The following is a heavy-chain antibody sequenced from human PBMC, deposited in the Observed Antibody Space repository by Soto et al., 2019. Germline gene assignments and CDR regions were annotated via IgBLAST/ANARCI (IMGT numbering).Heavy chain of an antibody. CDR1: GGSISRSNYY. Sequence: SETLSLTCTVSGGSISRSNYYGGWIRQPPGKGLDWIGNIYYTGTPYYNPSLKSRVTISIDTSKNQFSLRLNSVTAADTGVHYCARFVVPATRHPDFDYWGQGTLVTVSS. CDR3: ARFVVPATRHPDFDY. CDR2: IYYTGTP. J-gene: IGHJ4*02. V-gene: IGHV4-39*01. D-gene: IGHD2-15*01.